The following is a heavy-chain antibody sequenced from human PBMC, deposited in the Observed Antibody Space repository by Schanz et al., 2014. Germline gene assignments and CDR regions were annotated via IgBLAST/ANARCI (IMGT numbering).Heavy chain of an antibody. V-gene: IGHV1-18*01. CDR3: TRGGYSYALSAFDI. CDR1: GYTFISYG. CDR2: ISAYNGHT. Sequence: QVQLVQSGAEVKKPGASVKVSCKASGYTFISYGIKWVRQAPGQGLEWMGWISAYNGHTDYAQKLQGRVTMTTDTSTGTAYMELRSLRSDDTALYYCTRGGYSYALSAFDIWGRGTLVTVSP. J-gene: IGHJ2*01. D-gene: IGHD5-18*01.